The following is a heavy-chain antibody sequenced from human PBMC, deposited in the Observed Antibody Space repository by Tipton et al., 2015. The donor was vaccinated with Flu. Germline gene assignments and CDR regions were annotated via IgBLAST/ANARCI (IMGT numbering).Heavy chain of an antibody. V-gene: IGHV1-46*01. J-gene: IGHJ6*02. CDR3: ARRGSTTSGGMDV. Sequence: QLVQSGAEVKRPGASVKVSCKASGYTFSTYYMHWVRQAPGQGLEWMGIINPSGDTTTYAQKFQDRVTMTRDTSTSTVYMELSSLRSDDTALYYCARRGSTTSGGMDVWGQGTTVTVSS. D-gene: IGHD2-2*01. CDR2: INPSGDTT. CDR1: GYTFSTYY.